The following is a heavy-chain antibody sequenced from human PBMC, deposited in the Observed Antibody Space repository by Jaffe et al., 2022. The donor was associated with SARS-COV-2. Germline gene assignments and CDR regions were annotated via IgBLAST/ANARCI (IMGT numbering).Heavy chain of an antibody. Sequence: QVQLVESGGGVVQPGRSLRLSCAASGFTFSSYGMHWVRQAPGKGLEWVAVISYDGSNKYYADSVKGRFTISRDNSKNTLYLQMNSLRAEDTAVYYCAKTTVTTRVYYYYYYGMDVWGQGTTVTVSS. CDR3: AKTTVTTRVYYYYYYGMDV. V-gene: IGHV3-30*18. D-gene: IGHD4-17*01. CDR2: ISYDGSNK. J-gene: IGHJ6*02. CDR1: GFTFSSYG.